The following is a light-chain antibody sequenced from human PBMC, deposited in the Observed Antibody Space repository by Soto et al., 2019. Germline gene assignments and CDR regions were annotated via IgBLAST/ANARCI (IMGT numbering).Light chain of an antibody. V-gene: IGKV1-9*01. CDR3: QQRNSYKLM. Sequence: DIQLTQSPSFLSASVGDRVTITCRASQGISSTYLAWYQQTPGKAPKILIYAASTLQSGVPSRFSGRGSGTDFTLTISSLQPEDFATYYCQQRNSYKLMFCGVTKVDIK. J-gene: IGKJ4*02. CDR1: QGISSTY. CDR2: AAS.